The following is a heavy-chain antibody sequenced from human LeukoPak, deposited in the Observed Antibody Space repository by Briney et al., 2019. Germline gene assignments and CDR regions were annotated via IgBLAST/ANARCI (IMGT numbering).Heavy chain of an antibody. CDR3: ARGRYSGYVQGGYFDY. D-gene: IGHD5-12*01. Sequence: ASVTVSCKASGGTFSSYAISWVRQAPGQRLEWMGWINAGNGNTKYSQKFQGRVTITRDTSASTAYMELSSLRSEDTAVYYCARGRYSGYVQGGYFDYWGQGTLVTVSS. V-gene: IGHV1-3*01. CDR1: GGTFSSYA. CDR2: INAGNGNT. J-gene: IGHJ4*02.